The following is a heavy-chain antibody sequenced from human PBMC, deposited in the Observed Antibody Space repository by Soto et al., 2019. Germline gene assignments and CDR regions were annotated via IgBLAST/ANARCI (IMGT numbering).Heavy chain of an antibody. J-gene: IGHJ4*02. CDR3: ASPQAYCGGDCGFDY. CDR1: GGTSSSYA. Sequence: GASVKVSCKASGGTSSSYAISWVRQAPGQGLEWMGGIIPIFGTANYAQKFQGRVTITADESTSTAYMELSSLRSEDTAVYYCASPQAYCGGDCGFDYWGQGTLVTVSS. CDR2: IIPIFGTA. V-gene: IGHV1-69*13. D-gene: IGHD2-21*02.